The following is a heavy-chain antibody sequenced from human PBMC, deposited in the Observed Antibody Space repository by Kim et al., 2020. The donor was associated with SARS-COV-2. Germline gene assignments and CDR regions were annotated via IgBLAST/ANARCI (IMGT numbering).Heavy chain of an antibody. Sequence: GGSLRLSCAASGFTFSTYAMHWVRQAPGKGLEFVSGITSNGGSTSYANSVKGRFTISRDNSKNTLYLQMGSLRAEDTAVYFCARRPDTYILTGYYYYVMDVWGQGTTVTVSS. CDR1: GFTFSTYA. V-gene: IGHV3-64*01. CDR3: ARRPDTYILTGYYYYVMDV. J-gene: IGHJ6*02. CDR2: ITSNGGST. D-gene: IGHD3-9*01.